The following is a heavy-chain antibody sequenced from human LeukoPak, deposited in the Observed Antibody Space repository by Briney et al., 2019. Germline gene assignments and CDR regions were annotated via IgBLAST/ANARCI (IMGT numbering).Heavy chain of an antibody. J-gene: IGHJ5*02. Sequence: GGSLRLSCAASGFTFISYAMSWVRQAPGKGLEWVSAISGSGGRTYYADSVKGRFTISRDNSKNTLYLQMNSLRAEDTAVYYCAKTGDSSGWYLNWFEPWGQGTLVTVSS. CDR2: ISGSGGRT. CDR3: AKTGDSSGWYLNWFEP. V-gene: IGHV3-23*01. CDR1: GFTFISYA. D-gene: IGHD6-19*01.